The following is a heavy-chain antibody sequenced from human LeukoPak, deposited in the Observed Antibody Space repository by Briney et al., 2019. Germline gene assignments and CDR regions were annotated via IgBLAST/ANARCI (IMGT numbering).Heavy chain of an antibody. D-gene: IGHD6-13*01. J-gene: IGHJ4*02. CDR3: ARTSYSSTWHSDY. Sequence: ASVKVSCKASGYTSTSYGINWVRQAPGQGPEWVGWISGHNANANYGRKFQGRVTMTTDTSTSTAYMELRSLTFDDTAIYYCARTSYSSTWHSDYWGQGTLVAVSS. V-gene: IGHV1-18*01. CDR1: GYTSTSYG. CDR2: ISGHNANA.